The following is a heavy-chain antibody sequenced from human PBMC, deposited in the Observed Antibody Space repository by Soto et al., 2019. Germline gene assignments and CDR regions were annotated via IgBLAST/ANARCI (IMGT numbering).Heavy chain of an antibody. V-gene: IGHV2-5*02. Sequence: QISLKESAPTLVKPTQTLTLTCTFSGFSLSTSGVGVGWIRQPPGKALEWLALIYWDDDKRYSPSLKSRLTITKDPSKNQVVLTMTNVDPVDTATYYCGHRRPVADFRSDRVDVWGQGTTVTVSS. CDR3: GHRRPVADFRSDRVDV. J-gene: IGHJ6*02. CDR2: IYWDDDK. CDR1: GFSLSTSGVG. D-gene: IGHD3-3*01.